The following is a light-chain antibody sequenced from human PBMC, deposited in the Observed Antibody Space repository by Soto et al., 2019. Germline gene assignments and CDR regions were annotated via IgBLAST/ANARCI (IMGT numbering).Light chain of an antibody. Sequence: ENVLTQSPGTLSLSPGERATLSCRASQSDSSSYLAWYQQKPGQAPRLLMYAASIRATGIPDRFSGSGSGTDFTLTISRLELEDFAVYYCLQYGSSPWTFGQGTKVEI. CDR3: LQYGSSPWT. CDR1: QSDSSSY. J-gene: IGKJ1*01. CDR2: AAS. V-gene: IGKV3-20*01.